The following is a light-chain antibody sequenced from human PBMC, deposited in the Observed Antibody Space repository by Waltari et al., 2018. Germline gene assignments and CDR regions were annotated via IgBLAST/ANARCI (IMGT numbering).Light chain of an antibody. V-gene: IGKV3-20*01. J-gene: IGKJ1*01. Sequence: EIMLTQSPGTLSLSPGDRATLSCKASQRIVKYLAWYQQTPGQAPRLLIYHTSLRATGIPDRFSGSGSETDFSLTISRLEPEDFAVYYCQHYVRLPATFGQGTNVEIK. CDR2: HTS. CDR3: QHYVRLPAT. CDR1: QRIVKY.